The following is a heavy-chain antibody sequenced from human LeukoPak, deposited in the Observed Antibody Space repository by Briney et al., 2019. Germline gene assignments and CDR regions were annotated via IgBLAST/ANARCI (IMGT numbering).Heavy chain of an antibody. CDR2: IYSTGTT. V-gene: IGHV4-61*02. D-gene: IGHD3-22*01. J-gene: IGHJ3*01. Sequence: KPSETLSLTCTVSGASISGSDHYWSWVRQPAGKGLEWIGRIYSTGTTNYNPSLKSRVTLSIDTSKNQFSLNLKSASAADTAVYYCARGPFPRYYYDTSGYQWAFDVWGQGTKVTVSS. CDR1: GASISGSDHY. CDR3: ARGPFPRYYYDTSGYQWAFDV.